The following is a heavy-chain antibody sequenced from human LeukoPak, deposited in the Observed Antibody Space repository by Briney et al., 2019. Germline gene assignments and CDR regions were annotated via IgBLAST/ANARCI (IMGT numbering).Heavy chain of an antibody. CDR3: ARTGAVAGIVGFDY. Sequence: SETLSLTCTVSGGSISSSSYYWGWIRQPPGKGLEWIGSIYYSGSTYYNPSLKSRVTISVDTSKNQFSLKLSSVTAADTAVYYCARTGAVAGIVGFDYWGQGTLVTVSS. CDR1: GGSISSSSYY. CDR2: IYYSGST. V-gene: IGHV4-39*01. D-gene: IGHD6-19*01. J-gene: IGHJ4*02.